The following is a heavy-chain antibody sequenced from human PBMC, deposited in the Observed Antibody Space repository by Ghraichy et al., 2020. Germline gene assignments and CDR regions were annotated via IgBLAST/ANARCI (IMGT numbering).Heavy chain of an antibody. J-gene: IGHJ6*02. CDR2: INHSGST. CDR1: GGSFSGYY. CDR3: AVRDCSSTSCYANYYYYGMDV. V-gene: IGHV4-34*01. D-gene: IGHD2-2*01. Sequence: SETLSLTCAVYGGSFSGYYWSWIRQPPGKGLEWIGEINHSGSTNYNPSLKSRVTISVDTSKNQFSLKLSSVTAADTAVYYCAVRDCSSTSCYANYYYYGMDVWGQGTTVTVSS.